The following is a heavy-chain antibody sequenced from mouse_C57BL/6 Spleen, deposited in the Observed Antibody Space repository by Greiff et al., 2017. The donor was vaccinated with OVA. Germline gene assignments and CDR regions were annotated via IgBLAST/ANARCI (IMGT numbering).Heavy chain of an antibody. D-gene: IGHD1-1*01. CDR1: GYAFSSSW. Sequence: VQLQQSGPELVKPGASVKISCKASGYAFSSSWMNWVKQRPGKGLEWIGRIYPGDGDTNYNGKFKGKATLTADKSSSTAYMQLSSLTSEDSAVYFCARGDYYGSSPRYFDVWGTGTTVTVSS. CDR3: ARGDYYGSSPRYFDV. CDR2: IYPGDGDT. J-gene: IGHJ1*03. V-gene: IGHV1-82*01.